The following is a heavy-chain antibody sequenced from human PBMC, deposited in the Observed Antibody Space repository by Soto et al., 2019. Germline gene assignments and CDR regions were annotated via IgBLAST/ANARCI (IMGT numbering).Heavy chain of an antibody. D-gene: IGHD2-21*01. CDR3: ASAAVSVVRAYSQLDFYYYGLDV. CDR1: GGPVSSGDYF. V-gene: IGHV4-30-4*01. J-gene: IGHJ6*02. Sequence: PSETLSLTCSVSGGPVSSGDYFWTWIRQTPGKGLEWIGDIYRSGSTFYNPSPKSRLSILLDTPRNQFSLKLTSVTAADTAVYFCASAAVSVVRAYSQLDFYYYGLDVWGPGTTVTVSS. CDR2: IYRSGST.